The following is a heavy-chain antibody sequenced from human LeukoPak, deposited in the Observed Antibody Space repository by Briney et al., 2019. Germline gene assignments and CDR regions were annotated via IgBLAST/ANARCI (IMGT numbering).Heavy chain of an antibody. CDR1: GGTFSSHA. D-gene: IGHD6-19*01. CDR3: ARDRGGAVAGLVGY. J-gene: IGHJ4*02. V-gene: IGHV1-18*01. Sequence: ASVKVSCKASGGTFSSHAISWVRQAPGQGLEWMGWISAYNGNTNYAQKLQGRVTMTTDTSMSTAYMELRSLRSDDTAVYYCARDRGGAVAGLVGYWGQGTLVTVSS. CDR2: ISAYNGNT.